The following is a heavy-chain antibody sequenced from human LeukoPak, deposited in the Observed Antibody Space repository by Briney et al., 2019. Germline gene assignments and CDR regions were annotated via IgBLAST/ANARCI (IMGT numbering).Heavy chain of an antibody. CDR2: IYYSGST. CDR1: GASISSISYY. D-gene: IGHD2-21*02. CDR3: ARRLEYCGGDCYFA. Sequence: PSETLSLTCTVSGASISSISYYWGWIRQPPGKGLEWIGSIYYSGSTYYNPSLKSLVTMSVDTSKNQFSLKLSSVTSADTAVYYCARRLEYCGGDCYFAWGQGTLVTVSS. V-gene: IGHV4-39*01. J-gene: IGHJ4*02.